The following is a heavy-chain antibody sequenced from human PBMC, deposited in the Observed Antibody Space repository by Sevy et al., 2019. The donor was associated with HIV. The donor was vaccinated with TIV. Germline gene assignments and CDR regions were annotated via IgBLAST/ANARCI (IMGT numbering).Heavy chain of an antibody. D-gene: IGHD3-9*01. V-gene: IGHV3-33*01. CDR3: ARSYDILTGYVSAYGY. CDR2: LWYDGSNT. Sequence: GGSLRFSCEASGFTFSNYGMHWVRQAPGKGLELVAHLWYDGSNTYYAESVKGRFTISRDNSKNTLFLQMNSLRAEDTAVYYCARSYDILTGYVSAYGYWGQGTLVTVSS. J-gene: IGHJ4*02. CDR1: GFTFSNYG.